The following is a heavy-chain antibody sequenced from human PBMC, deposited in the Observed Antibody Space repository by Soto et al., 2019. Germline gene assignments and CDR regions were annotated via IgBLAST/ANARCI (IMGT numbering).Heavy chain of an antibody. V-gene: IGHV3-23*01. D-gene: IGHD3-9*01. J-gene: IGHJ4*02. CDR2: ISGSGGST. CDR3: AKALPYYDILTGYLSYYFDY. CDR1: GFTFRSYA. Sequence: VGPKRHSCAASGFTFRSYAMSWVRKAPGKGLEWVSAISGSGGSTYYADSVKGRFTISRDNSKNTLYLQMNSLRAEDTAVYYCAKALPYYDILTGYLSYYFDYWGQGTLVTGSS.